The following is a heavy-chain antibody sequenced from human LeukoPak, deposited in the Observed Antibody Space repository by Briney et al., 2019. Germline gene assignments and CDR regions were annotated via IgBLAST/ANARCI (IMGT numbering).Heavy chain of an antibody. J-gene: IGHJ5*02. D-gene: IGHD3-22*01. CDR2: INPNGGST. CDR3: ARDHYDSSGYYYPTPFDP. CDR1: GYTFTSYY. Sequence: ASVKVSCKASGYTFTSYYMHWVRQAPGQGLEWMGIINPNGGSTSYAQKFQGRVTMSRDMSTSTVYMELSSLRSEDTAVYYCARDHYDSSGYYYPTPFDPWGQGTLVTVSS. V-gene: IGHV1-46*01.